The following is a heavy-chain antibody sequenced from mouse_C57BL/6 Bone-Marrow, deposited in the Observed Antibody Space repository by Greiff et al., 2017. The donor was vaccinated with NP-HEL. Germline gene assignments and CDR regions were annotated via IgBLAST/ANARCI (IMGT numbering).Heavy chain of an antibody. CDR2: IYPGDGDT. CDR1: GYAFSSSW. J-gene: IGHJ2*01. V-gene: IGHV1-82*01. D-gene: IGHD3-2*02. CDR3: AYTAQVYFDY. Sequence: VQGVESGPELVKPGASVKISCKASGYAFSSSWMNWVKQRPGKGLEWIGRIYPGDGDTNYNGKFKGKATLTADKSSSTAYMQLSSLTSEDSAVYFCAYTAQVYFDYWGQGTTLTVSS.